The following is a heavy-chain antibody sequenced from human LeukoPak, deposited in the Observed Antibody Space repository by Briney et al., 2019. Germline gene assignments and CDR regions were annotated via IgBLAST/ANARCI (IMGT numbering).Heavy chain of an antibody. CDR2: ISWNSGSI. V-gene: IGHV3-9*01. D-gene: IGHD3-22*01. Sequence: PGGSLRLSCAASGFTFDDYAMHWVRQAPGKGLEWVSGISWNSGSIGYADSVKGRFTISRDNAKNSLYLQMNSPRAEDTALYYCAKGDSYDSSGYYYLPYYFDYWGQGTLVTVSS. CDR1: GFTFDDYA. J-gene: IGHJ4*02. CDR3: AKGDSYDSSGYYYLPYYFDY.